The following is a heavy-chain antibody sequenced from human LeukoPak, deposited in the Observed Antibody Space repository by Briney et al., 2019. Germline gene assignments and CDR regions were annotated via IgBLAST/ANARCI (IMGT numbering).Heavy chain of an antibody. Sequence: GGSLRLSCAASGFTFDDYAMHWVRHAPGKGLEWVSGISWNSGSIGYADSVKGRFTISRDNAKNSLYLQMNSLRAEDTALYYCAKDIRQWLVLGYFQHWGQGALVTVSS. CDR2: ISWNSGSI. J-gene: IGHJ1*01. CDR3: AKDIRQWLVLGYFQH. D-gene: IGHD6-19*01. V-gene: IGHV3-9*01. CDR1: GFTFDDYA.